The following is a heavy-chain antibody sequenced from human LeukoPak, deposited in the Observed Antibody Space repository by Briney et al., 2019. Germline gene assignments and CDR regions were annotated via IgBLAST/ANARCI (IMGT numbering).Heavy chain of an antibody. CDR3: AKGAASEYYFDS. CDR1: GSTFSSYA. Sequence: GGSLRLSCAASGSTFSSYAMRWVRQAPGKGLEWVSGISGSGGSTYHADSVKGRFTISRDNSKNTLYLQMNSLRAEDTAVYYCAKGAASEYYFDSWGQGTLVTVSS. D-gene: IGHD6-25*01. CDR2: ISGSGGST. J-gene: IGHJ4*02. V-gene: IGHV3-23*01.